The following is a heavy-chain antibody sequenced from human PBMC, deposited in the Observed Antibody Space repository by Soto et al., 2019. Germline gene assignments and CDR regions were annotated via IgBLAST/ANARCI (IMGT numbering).Heavy chain of an antibody. CDR1: GGSISSYY. CDR2: IYYSGST. V-gene: IGHV4-59*01. CDR3: AREVHAVAAFRARMSYFDY. J-gene: IGHJ4*02. Sequence: SETLSLTCTVSGGSISSYYWSWIRQPPGKGLEWIGYIYYSGSTNYNPSLKSRVTISVDTSENQFSLRLSSVTAADTAVYYCAREVHAVAAFRARMSYFDYWGQGTLVTVSS. D-gene: IGHD6-19*01.